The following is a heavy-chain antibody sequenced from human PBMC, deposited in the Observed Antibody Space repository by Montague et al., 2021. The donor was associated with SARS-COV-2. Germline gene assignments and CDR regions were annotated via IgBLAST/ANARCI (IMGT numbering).Heavy chain of an antibody. CDR2: INHRGST. V-gene: IGHV4-34*01. Sequence: SETLSLTCAVYDGSFSDYSWTWIRKPPGKGLEWIGEINHRGSTNYNPSLKSRVTISVDTYKNQFPLRMTSVTAADTAVYYCARGRQHINMVVVVVTGGEYYFDFWGQGTLVAVSS. CDR1: DGSFSDYS. CDR3: ARGRQHINMVVVVVTGGEYYFDF. D-gene: IGHD3-22*01. J-gene: IGHJ4*02.